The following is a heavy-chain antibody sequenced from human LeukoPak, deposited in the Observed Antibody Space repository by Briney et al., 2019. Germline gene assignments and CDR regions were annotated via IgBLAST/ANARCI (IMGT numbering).Heavy chain of an antibody. V-gene: IGHV2-5*02. CDR2: IYWDDDK. CDR1: GFSLSTSEVG. D-gene: IGHD2-15*01. CDR3: ARVICSGGICYSQFDP. J-gene: IGHJ5*02. Sequence: SGPTLVKPTQTLTLTCTFSGFSLSTSEVGVGWIRQPPGKALEWLSLIYWDDDKRYSPSLKSRLTITKDTSKNQVVLTMTNMDPVDTATYYCARVICSGGICYSQFDPWGQGTLVTVSS.